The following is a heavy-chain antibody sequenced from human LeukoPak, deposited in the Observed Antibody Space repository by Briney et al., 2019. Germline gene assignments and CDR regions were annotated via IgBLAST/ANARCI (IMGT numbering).Heavy chain of an antibody. J-gene: IGHJ4*02. CDR1: GFTFSSYG. D-gene: IGHD3-22*01. CDR3: AKDSQYYDSSDYPY. V-gene: IGHV3-30*02. CDR2: IRYDGSNK. Sequence: PGGSLRLSCAASGFTFSSYGMHWVRQAPGKGLEWVAFIRYDGSNKYYADSVKGRFTISRDNSKNTLYLQMNSLRAEDTAVYYCAKDSQYYDSSDYPYWGQGTLVTVSS.